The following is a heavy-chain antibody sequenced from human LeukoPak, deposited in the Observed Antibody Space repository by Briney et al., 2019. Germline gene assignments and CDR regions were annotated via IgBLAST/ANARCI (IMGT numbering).Heavy chain of an antibody. CDR3: ARHQSGAHVRQWLVPGYPGIWDY. CDR2: IYYSGST. Sequence: SETLSLTCTVSGGSISSSSYYWGWIRQPPGKGLEWIGSIYYSGSTYYNPSLKSRVTISVDTSKNQFSLKLSSVTAADTAVYYCARHQSGAHVRQWLVPGYPGIWDYWGQGTLVTVSS. V-gene: IGHV4-39*01. CDR1: GGSISSSSYY. D-gene: IGHD6-19*01. J-gene: IGHJ4*02.